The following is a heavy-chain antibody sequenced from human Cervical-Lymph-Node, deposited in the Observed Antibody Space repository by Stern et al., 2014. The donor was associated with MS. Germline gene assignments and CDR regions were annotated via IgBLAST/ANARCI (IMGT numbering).Heavy chain of an antibody. CDR3: GVATKTTGVFDS. V-gene: IGHV1-69*16. Sequence: VQLLESGAEVKKPGSSVKVSCKASGGTFNIYTFAWMRQAPGQGLEWMGRIIPIPRTINYAQKFHGSVPIPTVRAPITVDLELSSVTSDDTGIYYCGVATKTTGVFDSWGQGTLVTVSS. CDR2: IIPIPRTI. J-gene: IGHJ4*02. CDR1: GGTFNIYT. D-gene: IGHD5-12*01.